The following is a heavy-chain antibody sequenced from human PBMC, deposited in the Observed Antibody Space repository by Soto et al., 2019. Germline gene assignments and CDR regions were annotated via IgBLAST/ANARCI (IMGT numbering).Heavy chain of an antibody. V-gene: IGHV1-46*01. J-gene: IGHJ5*02. CDR2: INPSGGST. CDR1: GYTFTSYY. CDR3: ARGAGLDSGSYYNWSDP. Sequence: ASVKVSCKASGYTFTSYYMHWVQQAPGQGLEWMGVINPSGGSTSYAQKFQGRVAMPRDTSTSTVYMELSSLRSEDTAVYYCARGAGLDSGSYYNWSDPWGQGTLVTVSS. D-gene: IGHD1-26*01.